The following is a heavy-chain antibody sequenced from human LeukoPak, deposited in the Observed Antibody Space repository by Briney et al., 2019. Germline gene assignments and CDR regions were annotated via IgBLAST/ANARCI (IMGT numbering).Heavy chain of an antibody. CDR3: GRPKTTTSRDAFDI. D-gene: IGHD1-1*01. J-gene: IGHJ3*02. CDR1: GYSFTNYW. CDR2: IYPGDSDT. V-gene: IGHV5-51*01. Sequence: KSGESLKISCKGSGYSFTNYWIGWVRQMPGKGLEWMGIIYPGDSDTRYRPSFQGHVTISADKSISTAYLQWSSLKASDTAMYYCGRPKTTTSRDAFDIWGQGTMVSVSS.